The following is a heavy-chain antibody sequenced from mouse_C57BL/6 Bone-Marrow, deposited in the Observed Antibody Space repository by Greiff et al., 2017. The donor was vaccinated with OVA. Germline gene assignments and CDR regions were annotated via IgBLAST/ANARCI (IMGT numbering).Heavy chain of an antibody. Sequence: VQLQQSGAEFVRPGASVKLSCTASGFNIKDDYMHWVKQRPEQGLEWIGWIDPENGDTEYASKFQGKATITADTSSNTAYLQLSSLTSEDTAVYYCTQRAMDYWGQGTSVTVSS. J-gene: IGHJ4*01. V-gene: IGHV14-4*01. CDR1: GFNIKDDY. CDR2: IDPENGDT. CDR3: TQRAMDY.